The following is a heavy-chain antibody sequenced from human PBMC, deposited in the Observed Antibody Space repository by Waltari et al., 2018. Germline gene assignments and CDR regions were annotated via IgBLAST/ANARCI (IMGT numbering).Heavy chain of an antibody. CDR1: GGSFRASY. D-gene: IGHD6-13*01. V-gene: IGHV4-34*01. CDR3: ARGWSSSWYLNFDY. J-gene: IGHJ4*02. Sequence: VQLQPWGAGLLKPSETLSPTFAVYGGSFRASYRHWIRQPQGKGLEWNGEINHSGSTNYNPSLKSRVTISVDTSKNQFSLKLSSVTAADTAVYYCARGWSSSWYLNFDYWGQGTLVTVSS. CDR2: INHSGST.